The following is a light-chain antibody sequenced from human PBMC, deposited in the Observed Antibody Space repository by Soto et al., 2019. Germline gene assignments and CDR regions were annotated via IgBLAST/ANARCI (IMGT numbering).Light chain of an antibody. CDR1: SDDVGGYNR. CDR2: EVT. CDR3: SSYTGISTYV. J-gene: IGLJ1*01. V-gene: IGLV2-18*02. Sequence: QSALTQPPSVSGSPGQSVTISCTGTSDDVGGYNRVSWYQQPPGTAPKLIIYEVTNRPSGVPDRFSGSKSGDTASLTISGLQAEDEADYYCSSYTGISTYVFGTGTKVTVL.